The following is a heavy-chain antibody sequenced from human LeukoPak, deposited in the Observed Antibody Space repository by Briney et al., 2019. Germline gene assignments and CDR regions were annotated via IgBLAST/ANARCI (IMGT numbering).Heavy chain of an antibody. CDR3: ARDKQWQAAFDI. CDR2: IWYDGSNK. J-gene: IGHJ3*02. V-gene: IGHV3-33*01. CDR1: GFTFSSYG. D-gene: IGHD6-19*01. Sequence: PGRSLRLSCAASGFTFSSYGMHWVRQAPGKGLEWVAVIWYDGSNKYYADSVKGRFTISRDNSKNTLYLQMNSLRAEDTAVYYCARDKQWQAAFDIWGQGTMVTVSS.